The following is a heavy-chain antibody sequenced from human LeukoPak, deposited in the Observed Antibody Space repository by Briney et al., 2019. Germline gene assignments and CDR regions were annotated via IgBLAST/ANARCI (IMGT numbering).Heavy chain of an antibody. V-gene: IGHV3-23*01. J-gene: IGHJ4*02. CDR1: GFTFSSYA. CDR3: ANTLNIVVVPAAMRPGY. D-gene: IGHD2-2*01. CDR2: IIGSGGSP. Sequence: GSLRLSCAASGFTFSSYAMSWVRQAPGKGLEWVSAIIGSGGSPYTADSVKGRFTISRDNSKNTLYLQMNSLRAEDTAVYYCANTLNIVVVPAAMRPGYWGQGTLVTVSS.